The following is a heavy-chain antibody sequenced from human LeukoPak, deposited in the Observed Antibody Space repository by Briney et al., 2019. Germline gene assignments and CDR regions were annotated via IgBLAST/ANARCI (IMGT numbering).Heavy chain of an antibody. V-gene: IGHV1-2*02. J-gene: IGHJ5*02. D-gene: IGHD1-1*01. CDR1: GYGFSVVY. CDR3: ATSSTVTHTRDP. Sequence: ASVKVSCKASGYGFSVVYFNWVRQAPGQGLEWMGWINPHSGATNYAQTFQSRVRMDAYFDTAHMELNRLTSGDTAVYYCATSSTVTHTRDPWGQGTLVTVSS. CDR2: INPHSGAT.